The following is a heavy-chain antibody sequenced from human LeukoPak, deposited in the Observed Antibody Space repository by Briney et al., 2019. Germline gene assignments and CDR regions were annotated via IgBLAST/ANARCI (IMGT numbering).Heavy chain of an antibody. Sequence: PSETLSLTCTVSGGSISSGGYYWSWIRQHPGKGLEWIGYIYYSGSTYYNPSLKSRVTISVDTSKNQFSLKLSSVTAADAAVYYCARDLRFFQFDPWGQGTLVTVSS. J-gene: IGHJ5*02. CDR3: ARDLRFFQFDP. CDR1: GGSISSGGYY. V-gene: IGHV4-31*03. D-gene: IGHD3-3*01. CDR2: IYYSGST.